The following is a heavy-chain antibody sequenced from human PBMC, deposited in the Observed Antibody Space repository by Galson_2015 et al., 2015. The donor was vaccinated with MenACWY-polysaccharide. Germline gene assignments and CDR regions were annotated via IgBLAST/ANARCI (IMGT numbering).Heavy chain of an antibody. CDR2: VYAGVST. D-gene: IGHD6-13*01. Sequence: LSLTCTVSGGSISGYYWSWIRQPAGKGLEWIGRVYAGVSTTYNPSLKSRVTISIDTSKNQFSLKLTSVTAADTAVYFCVRDTTGIAASAVYWGQGTLVTVSS. J-gene: IGHJ4*02. CDR1: GGSISGYY. V-gene: IGHV4-4*07. CDR3: VRDTTGIAASAVY.